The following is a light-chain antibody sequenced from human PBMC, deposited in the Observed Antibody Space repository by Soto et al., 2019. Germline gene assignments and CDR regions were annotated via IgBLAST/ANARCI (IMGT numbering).Light chain of an antibody. Sequence: EVVLTQSPSTLSLSPGERATLSCSASQSIGSSYLAWYQQKPGQAPRLLIYGASSRATGIPDRFTGSGSETSFTLTISRLEPEDFALYYCQHYQSGHPIAFGQGTRLEIK. J-gene: IGKJ5*01. CDR3: QHYQSGHPIA. CDR1: QSIGSSY. CDR2: GAS. V-gene: IGKV3-20*01.